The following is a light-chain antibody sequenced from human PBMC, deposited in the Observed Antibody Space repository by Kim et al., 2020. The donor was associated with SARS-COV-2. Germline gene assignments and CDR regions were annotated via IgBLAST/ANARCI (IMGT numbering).Light chain of an antibody. Sequence: DIVMTQSPDSLAVSLGETASINCKSSQSVLYSSNNKNYLAWYQQKPGQPPKLIIYWASTRESGVPDRFSGSGSGTDFTLTISSLQAEDVAVYYCQHYYTAPITFGQGTRLEIK. CDR1: QSVLYSSNNKNY. J-gene: IGKJ5*01. CDR2: WAS. V-gene: IGKV4-1*01. CDR3: QHYYTAPIT.